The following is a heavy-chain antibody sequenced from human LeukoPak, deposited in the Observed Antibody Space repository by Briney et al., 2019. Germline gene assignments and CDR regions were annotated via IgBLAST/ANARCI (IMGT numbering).Heavy chain of an antibody. Sequence: GSLRLSCATSGFTFRSWPMSWVRQAPGKGLEWVSYISSTASSIYYADSVKGRFTISRDNAKNSLYLQMNSLRAEDTAVYYCARDVTYHGGDWFDPWGQGTLVTVSS. J-gene: IGHJ5*02. CDR1: GFTFRSWP. CDR2: ISSTASSI. V-gene: IGHV3-48*04. D-gene: IGHD4-23*01. CDR3: ARDVTYHGGDWFDP.